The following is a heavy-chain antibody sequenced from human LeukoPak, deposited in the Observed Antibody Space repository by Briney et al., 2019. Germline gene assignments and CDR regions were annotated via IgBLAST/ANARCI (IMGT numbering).Heavy chain of an antibody. Sequence: SETLSLTCTVSGVSISSYYWSWIRQPPGKGLEWIGYIYYSGSTNYNPSLKSRVTISVDTSKNQFSLKLSSVTAADTAVYYCARQSVYFEYSSSSPSYYFDYWGQGTLVTVSS. CDR2: IYYSGST. D-gene: IGHD6-6*01. V-gene: IGHV4-59*01. CDR1: GVSISSYY. J-gene: IGHJ4*02. CDR3: ARQSVYFEYSSSSPSYYFDY.